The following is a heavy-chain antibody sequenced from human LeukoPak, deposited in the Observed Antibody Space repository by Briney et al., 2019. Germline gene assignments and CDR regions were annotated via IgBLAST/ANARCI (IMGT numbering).Heavy chain of an antibody. CDR3: ARSKSWGFDAFDI. CDR1: GGSISRYY. CDR2: IYYSGST. V-gene: IGHV4-59*08. J-gene: IGHJ3*02. Sequence: SETLSLTCTVSGGSISRYYWSWIRQPPGKGLDWIGYIYYSGSTDCNPSLKSRVTISVDTSSNQFSLMVTSVTAADTAVYYCARSKSWGFDAFDIWGQGTMVTVSS. D-gene: IGHD7-27*01.